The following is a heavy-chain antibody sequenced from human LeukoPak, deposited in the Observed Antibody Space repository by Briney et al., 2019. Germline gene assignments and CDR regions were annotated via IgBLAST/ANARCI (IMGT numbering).Heavy chain of an antibody. CDR1: GYTFNTYG. CDR2: INTDNGNT. V-gene: IGHV1-18*01. Sequence: ASVKVSCKASGYTFNTYGISWVRQAPGQRPEGMGWINTDNGNTKYAQKFQGRVTMTTDTSTSTAYMELSSLRSDDSAVYYCARKGCTGDCFRFDPWGQGILVTVSS. CDR3: ARKGCTGDCFRFDP. D-gene: IGHD2-21*02. J-gene: IGHJ5*02.